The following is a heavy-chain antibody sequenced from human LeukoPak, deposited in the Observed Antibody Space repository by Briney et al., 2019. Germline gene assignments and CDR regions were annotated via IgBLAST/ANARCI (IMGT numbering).Heavy chain of an antibody. D-gene: IGHD6-13*01. CDR2: MNPNSGNT. CDR3: ARTLHSSSWFVGDY. J-gene: IGHJ4*02. CDR1: GFTFTSYD. V-gene: IGHV1-8*01. Sequence: EASVKVSCKASGFTFTSYDIIWVRQATGQGLEWMGWMNPNSGNTGYAQKFQGRVTMTRNTSISTAYMELSSLRSEDTAVYYCARTLHSSSWFVGDYWGQGTLVTVSS.